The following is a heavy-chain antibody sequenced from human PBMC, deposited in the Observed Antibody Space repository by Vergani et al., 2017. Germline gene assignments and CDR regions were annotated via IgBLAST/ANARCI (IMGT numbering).Heavy chain of an antibody. D-gene: IGHD6-19*01. CDR1: GGSISSYF. J-gene: IGHJ4*02. CDR2: IYFSGSS. Sequence: QVQLQESGPGLVKPSETLSLTCTVSGGSISSYFWSWIRQPPGKGLEWIGYIYFSGSSNYNPSLKSRVTISVDTSKNQFSLKLSSVTAADTAVYYCARAWYSSGWDWGGFDYWGQGTLVTVSS. V-gene: IGHV4-59*01. CDR3: ARAWYSSGWDWGGFDY.